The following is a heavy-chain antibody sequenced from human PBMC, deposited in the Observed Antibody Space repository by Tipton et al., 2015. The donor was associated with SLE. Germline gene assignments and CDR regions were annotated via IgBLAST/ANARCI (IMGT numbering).Heavy chain of an antibody. CDR1: GASIRSYY. V-gene: IGHV4-59*01. J-gene: IGHJ5*02. CDR3: ARDSLSGDNWFDP. D-gene: IGHD1-1*01. Sequence: TLSLTCTVSGASIRSYYWSWIRQPPGEGLEWIGNIYHSGSTNYNPSLKSRVTMSLDTSKNQFSLKLSSVTAADTAVYYCARDSLSGDNWFDPWGQGTLVTVSS. CDR2: IYHSGST.